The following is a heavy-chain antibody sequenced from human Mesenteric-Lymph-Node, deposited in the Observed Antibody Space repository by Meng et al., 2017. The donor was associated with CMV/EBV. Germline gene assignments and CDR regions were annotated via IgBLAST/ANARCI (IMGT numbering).Heavy chain of an antibody. J-gene: IGHJ6*02. D-gene: IGHD2-2*01. V-gene: IGHV4-4*07. CDR3: ARDCKGCSSTSCCYYGMDV. CDR2: IYTSGST. CDR1: GGSISSYY. Sequence: SETLSLTCTVSGGSISSYYWSWIRQPAGKGLEWIGRIYTSGSTNYNSSLKSRVTMSVDTSKNQFSLKLSSVTAADTAVYCCARDCKGCSSTSCCYYGMDVWGQGTTVTVSS.